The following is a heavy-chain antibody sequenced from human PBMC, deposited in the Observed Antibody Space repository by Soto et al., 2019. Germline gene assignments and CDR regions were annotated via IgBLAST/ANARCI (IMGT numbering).Heavy chain of an antibody. J-gene: IGHJ5*02. CDR1: GGSISSGGYS. Sequence: QLQLQESGSGLVKPSQTLSLTCAVSGGSISSGGYSWSWIRQPPGKGLEWIGYIYHSGSTYYNPSRESRFTISVDRSRDQFSLKLSSVTAADTAVYYCARDRITMVRGVITPYNWFDPWGQGTLVTVSS. D-gene: IGHD3-10*01. CDR2: IYHSGST. V-gene: IGHV4-30-2*01. CDR3: ARDRITMVRGVITPYNWFDP.